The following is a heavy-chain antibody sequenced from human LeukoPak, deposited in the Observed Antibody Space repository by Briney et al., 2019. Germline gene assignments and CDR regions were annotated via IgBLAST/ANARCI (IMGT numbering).Heavy chain of an antibody. V-gene: IGHV3-48*01. D-gene: IGHD2-15*01. J-gene: IGHJ3*02. Sequence: GGSLRLSCAASGFTFSTYIMNWVRQAPGKGLEWVSYISSSSSTIYYADSVKGRFTISRDNAKNSLYLHMNSLRAEDTAVHYCARETTPRAFDIWGQGTMVTVSS. CDR3: ARETTPRAFDI. CDR2: ISSSSSTI. CDR1: GFTFSTYI.